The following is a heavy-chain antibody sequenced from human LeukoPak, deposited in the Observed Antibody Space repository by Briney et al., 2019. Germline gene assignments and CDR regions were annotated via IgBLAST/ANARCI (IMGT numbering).Heavy chain of an antibody. CDR1: GFTFSSYS. CDR2: ISSSSSYI. Sequence: GGSLRLSCAASGFTFSSYSMNWVRQAPGKGLEWVSSISSSSSYIYYADSVKGRFTISRDNAKNSLYLQMNSLRAEDTAVYYCAKTSSWTEDYYYMDVWGKGTTVTVSS. D-gene: IGHD6-13*01. CDR3: AKTSSWTEDYYYMDV. J-gene: IGHJ6*03. V-gene: IGHV3-21*01.